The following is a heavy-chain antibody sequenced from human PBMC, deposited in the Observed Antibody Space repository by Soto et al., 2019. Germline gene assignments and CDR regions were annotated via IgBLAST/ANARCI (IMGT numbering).Heavy chain of an antibody. Sequence: QVHLVQSGAEVKKPGASVKVSCKASGYTFTSYGITWVRQAPGQGLEWMGWISAHNGNTDYAQKLQGRVIVTRDPSTSTAYMELRSLRSYDTAVYYGARGRYGDYWGQGALVTVSS. V-gene: IGHV1-18*01. CDR3: ARGRYGDY. J-gene: IGHJ4*02. D-gene: IGHD1-1*01. CDR1: GYTFTSYG. CDR2: ISAHNGNT.